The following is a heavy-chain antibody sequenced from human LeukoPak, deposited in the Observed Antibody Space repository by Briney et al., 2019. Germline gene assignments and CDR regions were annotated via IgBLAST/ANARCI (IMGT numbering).Heavy chain of an antibody. V-gene: IGHV1-2*02. J-gene: IGHJ4*02. Sequence: ASVKVSCKASGYTFTGYYMHWVRLAPGHGLEWMGWINPNSGGTNYAQKFQGRVTMTRDTSISTAYMELSRLRSEDTAVYYCARDVTMVRGAIFDYWGQGTLVTVSS. CDR2: INPNSGGT. D-gene: IGHD3-10*01. CDR3: ARDVTMVRGAIFDY. CDR1: GYTFTGYY.